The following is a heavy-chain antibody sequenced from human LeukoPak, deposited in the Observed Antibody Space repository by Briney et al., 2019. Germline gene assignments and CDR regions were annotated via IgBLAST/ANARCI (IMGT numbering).Heavy chain of an antibody. CDR2: TKQDGSDK. V-gene: IGHV3-7*01. Sequence: PGGPLRLSCAASGFTFSSYWMTWVRQAPGKGLEWVANTKQDGSDKYYVDSVKGRFTIFRDNAKNSLYLQMNSLRAEDTAAFYCGRGRPRGYSGYVIDYWGQGTPITVSS. CDR1: GFTFSSYW. J-gene: IGHJ4*02. D-gene: IGHD5-12*01. CDR3: GRGRPRGYSGYVIDY.